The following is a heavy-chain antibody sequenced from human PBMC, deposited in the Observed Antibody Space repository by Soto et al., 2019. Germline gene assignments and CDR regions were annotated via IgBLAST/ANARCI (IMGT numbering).Heavy chain of an antibody. Sequence: QVQLVQSGAEVKKPGSSVKVSCKASGGTFSSYTISWVRQAPGQGLEWMGRIIPILGIPNYAQKFQGRVTXTXXKSTSTAYMELSSLRSEDTAVYYCASSPRSGTGVYWGQGTLVTVSS. CDR3: ASSPRSGTGVY. CDR1: GGTFSSYT. CDR2: IIPILGIP. D-gene: IGHD3-10*01. J-gene: IGHJ4*02. V-gene: IGHV1-69*02.